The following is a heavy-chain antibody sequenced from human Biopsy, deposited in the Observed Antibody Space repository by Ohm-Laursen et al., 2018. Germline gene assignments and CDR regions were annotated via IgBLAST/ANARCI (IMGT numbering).Heavy chain of an antibody. CDR1: GFSFTGYY. D-gene: IGHD3-9*01. J-gene: IGHJ6*02. V-gene: IGHV1-2*02. Sequence: SVKVSCKASGFSFTGYYIHWVRQAPGQGLEWMGWISPKSGDTNYAHKFQGNITMTRDTSMSTAYMEMSRLRCDDTAVYYCARVPAYPSIDGYYGLDLWGQGTTVIVSS. CDR2: ISPKSGDT. CDR3: ARVPAYPSIDGYYGLDL.